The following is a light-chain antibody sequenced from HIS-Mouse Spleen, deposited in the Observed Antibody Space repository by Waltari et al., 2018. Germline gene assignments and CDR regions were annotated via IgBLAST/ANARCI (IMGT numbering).Light chain of an antibody. J-gene: IGKJ5*01. CDR1: QGISSA. CDR2: LGS. V-gene: IGKV1-13*02. Sequence: AIQLTQSPSSLSASVGDRVTITCRASQGISSALAWYQQKPGKAPFLLIYLGSNRASGVPDRFSGSGSGTDFTLKISRVEAEDVGVYYCMQALQTPITFGQGTRLEIK. CDR3: MQALQTPIT.